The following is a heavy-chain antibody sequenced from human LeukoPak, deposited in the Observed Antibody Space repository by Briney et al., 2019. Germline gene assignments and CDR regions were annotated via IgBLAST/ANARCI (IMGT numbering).Heavy chain of an antibody. J-gene: IGHJ4*02. V-gene: IGHV3-53*01. CDR1: GFTVSSNS. D-gene: IGHD3-9*01. CDR3: ARERYYDSLTGYTEGAFDC. CDR2: IYSDNT. Sequence: GGSLRLSCTVSGFTVSSNSMSWVRQAPGKGLEWVSFIYSDNTHYSDSVKGRFTISRDNARNSLYLQINSLRAEDAAVYYCARERYYDSLTGYTEGAFDCWGQGTLVTVSS.